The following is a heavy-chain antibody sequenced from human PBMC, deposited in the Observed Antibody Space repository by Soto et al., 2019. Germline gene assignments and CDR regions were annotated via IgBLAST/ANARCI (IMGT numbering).Heavy chain of an antibody. D-gene: IGHD3-22*01. CDR1: GLSISSGGYY. V-gene: IGHV4-31*03. CDR3: ARGKGYYYDSSGYYPGAYYYGMDV. CDR2: IYYSGST. Sequence: SETLSLTCPFSGLSISSGGYYWSWIRQHPGKGLEWIGYIYYSGSTYYNPSLKSRVTISVDTSKNQFSLKLSSVTAADTAVYYCARGKGYYYDSSGYYPGAYYYGMDVWGQGTTVTVSS. J-gene: IGHJ6*02.